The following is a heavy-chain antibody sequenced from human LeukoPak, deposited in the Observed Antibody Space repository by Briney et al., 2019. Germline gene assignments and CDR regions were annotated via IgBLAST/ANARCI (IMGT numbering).Heavy chain of an antibody. CDR2: INPNSGGT. V-gene: IGHV1-2*02. CDR1: GYTFTGYY. CDR3: ASGAYDFWSGYGFDP. Sequence: ASVKVSCKASGYTFTGYYMPWVRQAPGQGREWMGWINPNSGGTNYEQKFQGRVTMTRDTSLSTAYMEMSRLRSDDTAVYYCASGAYDFWSGYGFDPWGQGTLVTVSS. J-gene: IGHJ5*02. D-gene: IGHD3-3*01.